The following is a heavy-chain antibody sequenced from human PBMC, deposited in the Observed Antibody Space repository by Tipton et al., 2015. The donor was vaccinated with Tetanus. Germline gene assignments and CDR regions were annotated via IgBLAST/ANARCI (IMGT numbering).Heavy chain of an antibody. D-gene: IGHD3-3*01. V-gene: IGHV4-39*07. CDR3: ARANYDFPKKGPFDS. Sequence: GLVKPSETLSLTCIVSNGSLRSSDYYGAWVRQSPEKGLEWIGSVSYSGRTYYNPSLKSRVTISRDPSKNQFSLKLASVTAADTAVYFCARANYDFPKKGPFDSWGQGTLAFVSS. CDR1: NGSLRSSDYY. J-gene: IGHJ4*02. CDR2: VSYSGRT.